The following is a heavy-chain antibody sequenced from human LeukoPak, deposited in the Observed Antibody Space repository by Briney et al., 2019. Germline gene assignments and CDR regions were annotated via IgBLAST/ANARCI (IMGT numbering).Heavy chain of an antibody. V-gene: IGHV3-23*01. CDR2: LSGSGGST. J-gene: IGHJ5*02. CDR3: ARADIVVVPAAMA. Sequence: GGSLRLSCAASGFTFAGYAMSWVRQAPGKGLEWVSTLSGSGGSTYYADSVKGRFTISRDNSKNSLYLQMNSLRAEDTAVYYCARADIVVVPAAMAWGQGTLVTVSS. CDR1: GFTFAGYA. D-gene: IGHD2-2*01.